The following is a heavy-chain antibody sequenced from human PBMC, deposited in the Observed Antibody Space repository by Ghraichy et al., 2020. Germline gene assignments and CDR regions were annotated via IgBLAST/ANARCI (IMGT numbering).Heavy chain of an antibody. CDR3: ARVSGTGVAVPAAVRGYYYMDV. Sequence: SQTLSLTCTVSGGSISNGFYSWTWIRRHPGMGLESIGHIDYSGSTYYNPSLKSRVTILVDTSKNEFSLRLNSVTAADTAVYYCARVSGTGVAVPAAVRGYYYMDVWGKGTTVTVSS. CDR2: IDYSGST. V-gene: IGHV4-31*03. CDR1: GGSISNGFYS. D-gene: IGHD2-2*02. J-gene: IGHJ6*03.